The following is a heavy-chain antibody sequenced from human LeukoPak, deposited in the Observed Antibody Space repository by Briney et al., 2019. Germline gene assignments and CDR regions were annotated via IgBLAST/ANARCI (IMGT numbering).Heavy chain of an antibody. D-gene: IGHD6-6*01. J-gene: IGHJ4*02. CDR1: GGSISSSNYY. CDR3: ARGVARSSKFHFSYYFDY. V-gene: IGHV4-39*02. Sequence: PSETLSLTCTVSGGSISSSNYYWGWIRQPPGKGLEWIASIHYSETTYYNPSLKSRVTISVDTSKNHFSLKLSSVTAADTAVYYCARGVARSSKFHFSYYFDYWGQGTLVTVSS. CDR2: IHYSETT.